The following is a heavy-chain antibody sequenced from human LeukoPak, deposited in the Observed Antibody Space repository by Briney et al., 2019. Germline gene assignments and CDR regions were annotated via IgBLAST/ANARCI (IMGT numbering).Heavy chain of an antibody. J-gene: IGHJ3*02. V-gene: IGHV4-30-4*01. CDR2: IYYSGST. CDR3: ARGLLVAARVCDAFDI. D-gene: IGHD2-15*01. Sequence: SQTLSLTCTVSGGSISSGDYYWSWIRQPPGKGLEWIGYIYYSGSTYYNPSLKSRVTISVDTSKNQFSLKLSSVTAADTAVYYCARGLLVAARVCDAFDIWGQGTMVTVSS. CDR1: GGSISSGDYY.